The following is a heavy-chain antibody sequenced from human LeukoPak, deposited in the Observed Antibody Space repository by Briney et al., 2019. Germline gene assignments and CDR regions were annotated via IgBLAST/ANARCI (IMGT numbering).Heavy chain of an antibody. D-gene: IGHD3-10*01. CDR1: GFTVSSNY. J-gene: IGHJ6*02. V-gene: IGHV3-66*01. CDR3: ARDQLYYLGSGSLTVGPFHGMDV. Sequence: PGGSLRLSCAASGFTVSSNYMSWVRQAPGKGLEWVSVIYSGGVSTYYADSVKGRFTISRDKSKNTLYLQMNGLRAEDTAVYYCARDQLYYLGSGSLTVGPFHGMDVWGQGTTVTV. CDR2: IYSGGVST.